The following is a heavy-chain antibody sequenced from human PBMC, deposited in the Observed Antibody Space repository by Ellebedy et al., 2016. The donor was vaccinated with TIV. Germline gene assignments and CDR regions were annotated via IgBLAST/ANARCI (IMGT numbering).Heavy chain of an antibody. D-gene: IGHD2-8*01. V-gene: IGHV3-9*01. J-gene: IGHJ4*02. CDR2: ISWNSGSI. CDR1: GFIFKNFL. CDR3: ARDAMLWIFDS. Sequence: SLKISCRASGFIFKNFLMYWVRQAPGKGLQWVARISWNSGSIGYADSVRGRFTISRDKAKKSVYLQMNSLTVEDTAIYYCARDAMLWIFDSWGQGTLVTVSS.